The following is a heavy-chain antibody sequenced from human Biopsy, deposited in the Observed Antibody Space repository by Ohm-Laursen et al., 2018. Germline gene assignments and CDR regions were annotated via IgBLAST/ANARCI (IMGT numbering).Heavy chain of an antibody. J-gene: IGHJ6*02. V-gene: IGHV4-34*01. D-gene: IGHD3-22*01. CDR2: INHSGRT. Sequence: GTLSLTWAVYGESFNGYYWSWIRQTPGKGLDWIGEINHSGRTNYNPSLKSRVTISVDTSKNQFSLKVRSVTAADTAVYYCVRGVDYYDPYHYYALDVWGQGMTVTVSS. CDR3: VRGVDYYDPYHYYALDV. CDR1: GESFNGYY.